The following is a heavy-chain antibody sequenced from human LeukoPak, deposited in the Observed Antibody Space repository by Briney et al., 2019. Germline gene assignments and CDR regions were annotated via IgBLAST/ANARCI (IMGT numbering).Heavy chain of an antibody. Sequence: ASVKVSCKASGYTFTTYGISWVRQAPGQGLEWMGWITAYNGNTKYGQNLQGRVTMTTDTSTSTAYMELRSLRSDDTAVYYCGMVRDGAFDIWGQGTMVTVSS. CDR2: ITAYNGNT. J-gene: IGHJ3*02. CDR1: GYTFTTYG. D-gene: IGHD3-10*01. CDR3: GMVRDGAFDI. V-gene: IGHV1-18*01.